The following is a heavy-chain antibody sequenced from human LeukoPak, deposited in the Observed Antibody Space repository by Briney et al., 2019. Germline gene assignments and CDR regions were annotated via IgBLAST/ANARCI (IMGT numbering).Heavy chain of an antibody. V-gene: IGHV4-59*08. J-gene: IGHJ2*01. CDR1: GGSLSTYY. Sequence: SETLSLTCTVSGGSLSTYYWSWIRQPPGKGLEWIGYIYNSGSTNYSPSLRSRVTISVDTSKNQFSLKLSSVTAADTAVYYCARLQENSGWSGGFDLWGRGTLVTVSS. CDR3: ARLQENSGWSGGFDL. D-gene: IGHD6-19*01. CDR2: IYNSGST.